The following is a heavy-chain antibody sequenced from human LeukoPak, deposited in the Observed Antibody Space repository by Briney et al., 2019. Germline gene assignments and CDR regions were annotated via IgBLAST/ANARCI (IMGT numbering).Heavy chain of an antibody. CDR3: ASVRGYSSGWYASGFDP. D-gene: IGHD6-19*01. Sequence: SQTLSLTCTVSGDFIRSGVYCWSWIRQRPGAGLQWIGYICSSGSTSYNPSLRSRVTMSIDTSNNQFSLKLNSVTAADTAVYYCASVRGYSSGWYASGFDPWGQGTLVTVSS. J-gene: IGHJ5*02. V-gene: IGHV4-31*03. CDR2: ICSSGST. CDR1: GDFIRSGVYC.